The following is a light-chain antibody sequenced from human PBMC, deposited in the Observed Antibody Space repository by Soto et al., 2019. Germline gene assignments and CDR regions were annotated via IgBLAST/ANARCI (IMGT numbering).Light chain of an antibody. CDR1: QNINSW. CDR3: QQYNSYSWT. J-gene: IGKJ1*01. Sequence: DIQMTQSPSTLSASVVDRVTITCLASQNINSWLAWYQQKPGKAPNLLIYEASSLESGVPSRFGGSGAGTEFTLTISSLQPDDVATDYCQQYNSYSWTFGQGTKVDIK. V-gene: IGKV1-5*03. CDR2: EAS.